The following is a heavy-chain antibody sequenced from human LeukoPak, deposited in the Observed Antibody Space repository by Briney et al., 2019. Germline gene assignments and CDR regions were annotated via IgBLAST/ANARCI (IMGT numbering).Heavy chain of an antibody. CDR3: AKGNNDFWSGTRNFDY. CDR2: ISGGGGST. J-gene: IGHJ4*02. CDR1: GFTFSNYV. Sequence: GGSLRLSCAASGFTFSNYVMSWVRQAPGKGLDWVSVISGGGGSTYYADSVKGRFTISRDNSKNTLYLQMNSLRAEDTAVYYCAKGNNDFWSGTRNFDYWGQGTLVTVSS. D-gene: IGHD3-3*01. V-gene: IGHV3-23*01.